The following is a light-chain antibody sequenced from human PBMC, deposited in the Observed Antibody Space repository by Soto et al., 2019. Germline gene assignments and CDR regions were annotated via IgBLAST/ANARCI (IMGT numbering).Light chain of an antibody. CDR3: QQRHMWPIT. V-gene: IGKV3-11*01. CDR1: QSVSSY. Sequence: IVLTQSPATLSFSPGERATLSCRASQSVSSYLAWYQRKSGQAPRLLIYGASSRATGIPPRFSGSGSGTDFTLTISSLEPEDSAVYYCQQRHMWPITFGQGTRLEIK. CDR2: GAS. J-gene: IGKJ5*01.